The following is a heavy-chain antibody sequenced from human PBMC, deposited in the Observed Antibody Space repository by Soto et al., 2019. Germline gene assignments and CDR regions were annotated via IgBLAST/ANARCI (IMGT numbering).Heavy chain of an antibody. CDR1: GFTFSDYF. CDR2: IKQDGNER. V-gene: IGHV3-7*01. CDR3: EIGHWLGC. Sequence: EVQLVDSGGALVQPGESLRLSCAASGFTFSDYFMTWVRQAPGKGLEWVATIKQDGNERYYVDSVKGRFTISRDNAKNSLYLQMNALRAEDTAVYYCEIGHWLGCWCQVPLVNVSS. J-gene: IGHJ4*02. D-gene: IGHD6-19*01.